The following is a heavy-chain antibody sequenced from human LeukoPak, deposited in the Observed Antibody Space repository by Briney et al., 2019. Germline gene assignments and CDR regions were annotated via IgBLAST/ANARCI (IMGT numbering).Heavy chain of an antibody. CDR3: ARDIGLLVVANPKEDYGMDV. Sequence: ASVKVSCKASGYIFTGYYMHWVRQAPGQGLEWMGWINPNSGGTNYAQKFQGRVTMTRDTSISTAYMELSRLRSDDTAVYYCARDIGLLVVANPKEDYGMDVWGQGTTVTVSS. D-gene: IGHD3-22*01. CDR2: INPNSGGT. J-gene: IGHJ6*02. CDR1: GYIFTGYY. V-gene: IGHV1-2*02.